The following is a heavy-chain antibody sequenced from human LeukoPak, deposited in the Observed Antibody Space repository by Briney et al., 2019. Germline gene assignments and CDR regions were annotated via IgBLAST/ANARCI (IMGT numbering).Heavy chain of an antibody. V-gene: IGHV3-30-3*01. D-gene: IGHD6-19*01. J-gene: IGHJ4*02. CDR3: ARESGCSTYGVWCYFDY. CDR1: GFTFSSYA. Sequence: PGGSLRPSCAASGFTFSSYAMHWVRQAPGKGLEWVAVISYDGSNKYYADSVKGRFTISRDNSKNTLYPQMNSLRAEDTAVYYCARESGCSTYGVWCYFDYWGQGTLVTVSS. CDR2: ISYDGSNK.